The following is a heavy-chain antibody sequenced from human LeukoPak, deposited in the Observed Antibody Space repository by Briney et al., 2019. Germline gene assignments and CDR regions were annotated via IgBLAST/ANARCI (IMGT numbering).Heavy chain of an antibody. J-gene: IGHJ4*02. V-gene: IGHV3-74*01. Sequence: PGGSLRLSCAASGFTFSGFWMHWVRQAPGKGLVWVSHIDSDGTGTHYADYVKGRFSISRDNAKNTLYLQMNSLRVEDTAVYYCAKDVSGDTAMNVWGQGTLVTVSS. CDR1: GFTFSGFW. CDR2: IDSDGTGT. CDR3: AKDVSGDTAMNV. D-gene: IGHD5-18*01.